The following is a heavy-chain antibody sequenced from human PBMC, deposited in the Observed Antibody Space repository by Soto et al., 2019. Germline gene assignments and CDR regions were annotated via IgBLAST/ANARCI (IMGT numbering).Heavy chain of an antibody. J-gene: IGHJ6*02. CDR1: GGSINSGGYY. CDR3: ARVESGRYYYYGMDV. V-gene: IGHV4-31*03. Sequence: PSETLSLTCTVSGGSINSGGYYWSWIRQHPGKGLEWIGYIYYSGSTYYNTSLKSRITISVDTSKSQFSLKLSSVTAADMAVYYCARVESGRYYYYGMDVWGQGTTVTVS. CDR2: IYYSGST.